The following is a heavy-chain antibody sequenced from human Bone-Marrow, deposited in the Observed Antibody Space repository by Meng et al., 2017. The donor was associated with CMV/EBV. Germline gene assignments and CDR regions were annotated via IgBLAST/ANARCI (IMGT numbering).Heavy chain of an antibody. CDR2: IIPIFGTA. V-gene: IGHV1-69*05. CDR3: ARRAMVYYYYGMDV. D-gene: IGHD5-18*01. Sequence: SVKVSCKASGGTFSSYAISWVRQAPGQGLEWMGGIIPIFGTANYAQKLQGRGTITTDESTSTAHMELSSLRSEDTAVYYCARRAMVYYYYGMDVWGQGTTVTVSS. CDR1: GGTFSSYA. J-gene: IGHJ6*02.